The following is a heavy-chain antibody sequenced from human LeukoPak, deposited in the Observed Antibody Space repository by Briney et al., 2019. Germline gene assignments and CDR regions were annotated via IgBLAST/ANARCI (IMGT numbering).Heavy chain of an antibody. Sequence: SETLSLTCAVSGYSISSSNWWGWIRQPPGKGLEWIGYIYYSGSIYYNPSLKSRVTMSVDTSKNQISLKLSSVTAVDTAVYYCARAKWEPEVYFGYWGQGTLVTVSS. D-gene: IGHD1-26*01. CDR1: GYSISSSNW. J-gene: IGHJ4*02. V-gene: IGHV4-28*05. CDR2: IYYSGSI. CDR3: ARAKWEPEVYFGY.